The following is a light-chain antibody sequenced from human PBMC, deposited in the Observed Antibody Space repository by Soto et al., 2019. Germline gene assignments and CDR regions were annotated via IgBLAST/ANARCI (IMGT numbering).Light chain of an antibody. Sequence: SALPQPPSVSGAPGQMVTISCPGSSSNIGAGYDVHWYQQLPRTAPKLLISGNNNRPSGVPDRFSGSKSGNTASLTVSGLQAEDVAVYYCVSYAGNSRYVFGTGNKATV. V-gene: IGLV1-40*01. J-gene: IGLJ1*01. CDR2: GNN. CDR1: SSNIGAGYD. CDR3: VSYAGNSRYV.